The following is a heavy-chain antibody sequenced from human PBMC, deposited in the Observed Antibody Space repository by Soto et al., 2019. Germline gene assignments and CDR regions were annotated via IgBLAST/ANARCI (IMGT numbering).Heavy chain of an antibody. J-gene: IGHJ6*02. D-gene: IGHD2-8*01. CDR1: GYSFTDYH. Sequence: ASVKVSCKASGYSFTDYHIHWVRQAPGQGLEWLGRINPKSGGTSTAQKFQGWVTMTTDTSISTASMELTRLTSNDTAIYYCARGDSTDCSNGVCSFFYNHDMDVWGQGTTVTVSS. CDR3: ARGDSTDCSNGVCSFFYNHDMDV. CDR2: INPKSGGT. V-gene: IGHV1-2*04.